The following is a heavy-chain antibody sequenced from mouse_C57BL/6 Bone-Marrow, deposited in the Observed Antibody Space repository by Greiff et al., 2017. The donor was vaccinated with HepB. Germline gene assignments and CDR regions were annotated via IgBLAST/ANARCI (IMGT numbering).Heavy chain of an antibody. J-gene: IGHJ3*01. Sequence: EVKLMESGEGLVKPGGSLKLSCAASGFTFSSYAMSWVRQTPEKRLEWVAYISSGGDYIYYADTVKGRFTISRDNARNTLYQQMSSLKSEDTAMYYCTRDYYGSSLFAYWGQGTLVTVSA. CDR3: TRDYYGSSLFAY. D-gene: IGHD1-1*01. CDR2: ISSGGDYI. V-gene: IGHV5-9-1*02. CDR1: GFTFSSYA.